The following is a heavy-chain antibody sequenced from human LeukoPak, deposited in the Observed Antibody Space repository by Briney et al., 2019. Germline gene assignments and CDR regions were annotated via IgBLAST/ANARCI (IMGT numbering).Heavy chain of an antibody. CDR2: IYTSGST. CDR3: ARGRYGSIYYYYYYMDV. D-gene: IGHD3-10*01. J-gene: IGHJ6*03. CDR1: GGSISSYY. Sequence: PSETLSLTCTVSGGSISSYYWSWIRQPAGKGLEWIGRIYTSGSTNYNPSLKSRVTMSVDTSKNQFSLKLSSVTAADTAVYYCARGRYGSIYYYYYYMDVWGKGTTVTVSS. V-gene: IGHV4-4*07.